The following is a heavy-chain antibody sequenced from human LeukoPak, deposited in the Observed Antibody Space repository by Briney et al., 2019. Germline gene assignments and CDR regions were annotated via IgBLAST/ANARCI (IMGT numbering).Heavy chain of an antibody. CDR3: TRIYGSGSYHTD. D-gene: IGHD3-10*01. J-gene: IGHJ4*02. V-gene: IGHV3-48*01. Sequence: PGGSLRLSCAASGFTFGSYSMNWVRQAPGKGLEWISYISSSSSTLYYADSVEGRFTISRDNAMNSLYLQMDSLRAEDTAVYYCTRIYGSGSYHTDWGQGTLVTVSS. CDR2: ISSSSSTL. CDR1: GFTFGSYS.